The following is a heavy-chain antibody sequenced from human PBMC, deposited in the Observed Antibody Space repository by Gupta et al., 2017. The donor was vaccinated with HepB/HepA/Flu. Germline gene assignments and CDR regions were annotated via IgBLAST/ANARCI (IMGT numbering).Heavy chain of an antibody. J-gene: IGHJ4*02. D-gene: IGHD3-3*01. Sequence: EVQLVESGGGLVQPGGSLRLSCAASGSTFSSYEMNWVRQAPGKGLEWFSYISSSGSTIYYADSVKGRFTISRDNAKNSLYLQMNSLRAEDTAVYYCAGPLWSGYNYYFDYWGQGTLVTVSS. CDR3: AGPLWSGYNYYFDY. CDR1: GSTFSSYE. V-gene: IGHV3-48*03. CDR2: ISSSGSTI.